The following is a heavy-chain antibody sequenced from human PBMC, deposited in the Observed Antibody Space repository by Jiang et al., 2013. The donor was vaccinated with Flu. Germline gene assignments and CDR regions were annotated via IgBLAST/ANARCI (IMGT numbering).Heavy chain of an antibody. CDR2: TYFGSKWFT. D-gene: IGHD6-19*01. V-gene: IGHV6-1*01. J-gene: IGHJ4*02. Sequence: AISGDSVSSTNAVWNWIRHSPSRGLEWLGRTYFGSKWFTDYAVSVQSRTIINADTSKNQFSPQLHSVTPEDSAAYYCARGSLAGEFDYWGQGILVTVSS. CDR1: GDSVSSTNAV. CDR3: ARGSLAGEFDY.